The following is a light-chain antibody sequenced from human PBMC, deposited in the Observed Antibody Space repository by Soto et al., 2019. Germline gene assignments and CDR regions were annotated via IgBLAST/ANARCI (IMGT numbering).Light chain of an antibody. CDR3: QQASSFPFT. J-gene: IGKJ3*01. V-gene: IGKV1-12*01. Sequence: DFQMTQSPSFVSASVGDRVTITCRASQGISSYLAWYQQKPGKAPRLLIYAASSLQSGVPSRFSGSGSGTDFTLTISSLQPEDFATYFCQQASSFPFTFGPGTKVDIK. CDR1: QGISSY. CDR2: AAS.